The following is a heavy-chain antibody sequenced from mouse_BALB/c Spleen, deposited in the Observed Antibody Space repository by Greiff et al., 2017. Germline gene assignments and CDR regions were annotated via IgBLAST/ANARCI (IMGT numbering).Heavy chain of an antibody. Sequence: EVKVEESGPGLVKPSQSLSLTCTVTGYSITSDYAWNWIRQFPGNTLEWMGYISYSGSTSYNPSLKSRISITRDTSKNQFFLQLNSVTTEDTATYYCARKRYAMDYWGQGTSVTVSS. J-gene: IGHJ4*01. CDR1: GYSITSDYA. CDR3: ARKRYAMDY. V-gene: IGHV3-2*02. CDR2: ISYSGST.